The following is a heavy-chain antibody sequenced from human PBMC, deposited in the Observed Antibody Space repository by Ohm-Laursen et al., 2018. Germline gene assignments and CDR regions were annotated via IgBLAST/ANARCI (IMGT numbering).Heavy chain of an antibody. J-gene: IGHJ4*02. CDR3: ARDEGSGYRNFGY. CDR2: LYYSGST. Sequence: TLSLTCTVSGGSISSGYYYWSWLRQHPGKGLEWIGYLYYSGSTSYNPSLKSRVTISVDTSENQFSLKLSSVTAADTAVYYCARDEGSGYRNFGYWGQGTLVTVSS. CDR1: GGSISSGYYY. V-gene: IGHV4-31*03. D-gene: IGHD5-18*01.